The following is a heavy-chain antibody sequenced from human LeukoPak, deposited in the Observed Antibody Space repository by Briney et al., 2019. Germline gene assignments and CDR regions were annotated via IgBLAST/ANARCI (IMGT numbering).Heavy chain of an antibody. CDR1: GGSISSGDYY. D-gene: IGHD3-22*01. CDR2: TYYSRST. Sequence: SETLSLTCTVSGGSISSGDYYWSWIRQPPGKGLEWIGYTYYSRSTYYNPSLKNRVPISVDTSKNQFSLNLSSVTAADTAVYYCARPYYYDSRIDPWGQGTLVTVSS. J-gene: IGHJ5*02. V-gene: IGHV4-30-4*01. CDR3: ARPYYYDSRIDP.